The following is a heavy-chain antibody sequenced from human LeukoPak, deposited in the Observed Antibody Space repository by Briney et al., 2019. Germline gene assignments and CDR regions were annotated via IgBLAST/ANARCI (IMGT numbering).Heavy chain of an antibody. Sequence: GGSLRLSCAVSGFTLRNYAMNWVRQAPGRGLEWVSGMSGRGDSAYNADSVKGRFAISRDNSNNTLYLQMNSLGGDDTAVYYCARQNGDWLDHWGQGTLVTVSS. CDR3: ARQNGDWLDH. CDR2: MSGRGDSA. CDR1: GFTLRNYA. D-gene: IGHD4-17*01. V-gene: IGHV3-23*01. J-gene: IGHJ5*02.